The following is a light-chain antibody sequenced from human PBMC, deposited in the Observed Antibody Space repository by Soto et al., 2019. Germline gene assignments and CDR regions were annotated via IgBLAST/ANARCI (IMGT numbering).Light chain of an antibody. CDR2: GAS. CDR1: QSVTSKS. V-gene: IGKV3-20*01. CDR3: HQYGAPPRT. J-gene: IGKJ1*01. Sequence: EIVLTQSPGTLSVSPGERATLSCRASQSVTSKSVSLYQQKPGQAPRLLIYGASSRVTGIPDRFSGSGSGTEFSFTISRLDQEDVAIYDGHQYGAPPRTFGQGTKVDIK.